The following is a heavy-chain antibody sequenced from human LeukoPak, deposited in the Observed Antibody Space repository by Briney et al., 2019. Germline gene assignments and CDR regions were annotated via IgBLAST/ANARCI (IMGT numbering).Heavy chain of an antibody. CDR2: INPSGGRT. D-gene: IGHD3-10*01. V-gene: IGHV1-46*01. CDR1: GGTFSSYA. J-gene: IGHJ3*02. Sequence: ASVKVSCKASGGTFSSYAISWVRQAPGQGLEWMAMINPSGGRTNYAQKFQGRVTMTRDMSTSTVYMELSSLRSEDTAVYYCARDRTSLDAFDIWGQGTVVTVSS. CDR3: ARDRTSLDAFDI.